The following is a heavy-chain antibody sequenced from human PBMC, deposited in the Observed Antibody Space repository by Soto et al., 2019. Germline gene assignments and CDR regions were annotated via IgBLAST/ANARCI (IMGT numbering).Heavy chain of an antibody. Sequence: SETLSLTCAVYGGSFSGYYWSWIRQPPGKGLEWIGEINHSGSTNYNPSLKGRVTISVDTSKNQFSLKLSSVTAADTAVYYCARDTDSGYGDDAFDIWGQGTMVTVS. CDR2: INHSGST. CDR1: GGSFSGYY. D-gene: IGHD5-12*01. V-gene: IGHV4-34*01. CDR3: ARDTDSGYGDDAFDI. J-gene: IGHJ3*02.